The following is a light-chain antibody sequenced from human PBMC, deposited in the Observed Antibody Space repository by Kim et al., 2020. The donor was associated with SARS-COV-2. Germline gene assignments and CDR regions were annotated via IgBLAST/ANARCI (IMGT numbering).Light chain of an antibody. V-gene: IGLV1-40*01. J-gene: IGLJ1*01. CDR3: QSYDSNLRACV. CDR2: GNT. CDR1: SSNMGAGYD. Sequence: GVTIFCTGSSSNMGAGYDVNWYQQFPGTAPKFLIYGNTNRPSGVPDRFSGTKSGTSASLAITGLQAEDEADYYCQSYDSNLRACVFGTGTKVTVL.